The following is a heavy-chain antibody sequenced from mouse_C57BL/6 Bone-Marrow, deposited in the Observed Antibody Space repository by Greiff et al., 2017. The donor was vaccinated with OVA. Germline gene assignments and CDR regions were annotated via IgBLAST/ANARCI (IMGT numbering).Heavy chain of an antibody. CDR3: ARRGY. CDR2: IDPSDSYT. Sequence: QVRLQQSGAELVKPGASVKLSCKASGYTFTSYWMQWVKQRPGQGLEWIGEIDPSDSYTNYNQKFKGKATLTVDTSSSTAYMQLSSLTSEDSAVYYCARRGYWGQGTTLTVSS. CDR1: GYTFTSYW. V-gene: IGHV1-50*01. J-gene: IGHJ2*01.